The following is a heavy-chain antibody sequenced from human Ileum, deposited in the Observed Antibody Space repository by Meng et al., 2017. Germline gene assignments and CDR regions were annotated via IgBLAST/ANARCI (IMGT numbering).Heavy chain of an antibody. D-gene: IGHD7-27*01. CDR3: AKDKAGDLDS. CDR1: GFTFGDFA. Sequence: GGSLRLSCAGSGFTFGDFAMHWVRQVSGKGLEWVSGILSNSGAIVYADSVKGRFTISRDDAQNLLYLQMNSLRAEDAALYYCAKDKAGDLDSWGLGTLVTVSS. V-gene: IGHV3-9*01. J-gene: IGHJ4*02. CDR2: ILSNSGAI.